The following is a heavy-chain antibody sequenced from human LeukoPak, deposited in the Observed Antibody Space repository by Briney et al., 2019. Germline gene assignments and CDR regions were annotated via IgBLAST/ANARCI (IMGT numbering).Heavy chain of an antibody. CDR3: ARVKGSGYRNSIDY. D-gene: IGHD3-3*01. CDR2: INWNGGRT. CDR1: GFTFDDYA. Sequence: GGSLRLSCAASGFTFDDYAMNWVRQAPGKGLEWVSGINWNGGRTYYRDSVKGRFTISRDNAKNSLYLQMNSLRAEDTALYYCARVKGSGYRNSIDYWGQGTLVTVSS. J-gene: IGHJ4*02. V-gene: IGHV3-20*04.